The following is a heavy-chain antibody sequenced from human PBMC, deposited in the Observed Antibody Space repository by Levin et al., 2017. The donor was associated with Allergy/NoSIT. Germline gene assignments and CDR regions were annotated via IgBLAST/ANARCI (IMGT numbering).Heavy chain of an antibody. CDR2: ISGSGGST. Sequence: GGSLRLSCAASGFTFSSYAMSWVRQAPGKGLEWVSAISGSGGSTNYADSVKGRFTISRDNAKNTLYLQMNSLRAEDTAVYCCAKGLGDSSGYYYVYYYNGMDVWGQGTTVTVSS. CDR3: AKGLGDSSGYYYVYYYNGMDV. D-gene: IGHD3-22*01. V-gene: IGHV3-23*01. CDR1: GFTFSSYA. J-gene: IGHJ6*02.